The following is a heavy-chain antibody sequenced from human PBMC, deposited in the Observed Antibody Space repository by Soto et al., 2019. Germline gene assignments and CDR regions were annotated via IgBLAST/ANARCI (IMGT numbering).Heavy chain of an antibody. CDR1: GFTFGNYW. CDR2: MNQNGSEK. CDR3: ASYRVSYAMDV. Sequence: EVQLVESGGGLVQPGGSLRLSCTVSGFTFGNYWMTWVRQAPGKGLEWVANMNQNGSEKYYVDSVKGRFAISRDNPKNSLYLQMNSLSAEDTAVYYCASYRVSYAMDVWGQGTTVTVSS. V-gene: IGHV3-7*05. J-gene: IGHJ6*02.